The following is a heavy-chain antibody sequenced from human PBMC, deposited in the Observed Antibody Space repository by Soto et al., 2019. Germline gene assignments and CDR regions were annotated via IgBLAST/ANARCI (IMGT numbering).Heavy chain of an antibody. Sequence: QVQLQESGPGLVKPSETLSLTCTVSGGSISNYYWDWIRQPPGKGLEWIGSISYSGSTTYNPSLMRRGTISVEKSKNQFNLKLSSETAADTALYYCVRAVASGCDPWGQGTLVTVSS. CDR1: GGSISNYY. CDR2: ISYSGST. J-gene: IGHJ5*02. CDR3: VRAVASGCDP. V-gene: IGHV4-59*01. D-gene: IGHD6-19*01.